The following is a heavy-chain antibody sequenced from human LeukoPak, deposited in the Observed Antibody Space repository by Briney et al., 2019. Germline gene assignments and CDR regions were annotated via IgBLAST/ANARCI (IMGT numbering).Heavy chain of an antibody. D-gene: IGHD3-10*01. CDR2: IIPIFGTA. CDR3: ARDIYGVSGNLHWFDP. CDR1: GGTFGSYV. J-gene: IGHJ5*02. V-gene: IGHV1-69*13. Sequence: GASVKVSCKASGGTFGSYVISWVRQAPGQGLEWMGGIIPIFGTANYAQKFQGRVTITADESTSTAYMEMSSLRSEDAAVYYCARDIYGVSGNLHWFDPWGQGTLVTVSS.